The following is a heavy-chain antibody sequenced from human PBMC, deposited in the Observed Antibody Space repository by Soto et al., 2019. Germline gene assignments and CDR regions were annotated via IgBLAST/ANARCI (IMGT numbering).Heavy chain of an antibody. D-gene: IGHD4-4*01. CDR2: IIPIFGTA. Sequence: SVKVSCKASGGTFSSYAISWVRQAPGQGLEWMGGIIPIFGTANYAQKFQGRVTITADKSTSTAYMELSSLRSEDTAVYYCASSDYSNYYFDYWGQGTLVTVSS. CDR3: ASSDYSNYYFDY. V-gene: IGHV1-69*06. J-gene: IGHJ4*02. CDR1: GGTFSSYA.